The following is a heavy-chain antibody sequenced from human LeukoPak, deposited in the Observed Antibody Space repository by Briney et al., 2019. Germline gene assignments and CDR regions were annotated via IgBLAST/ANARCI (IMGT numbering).Heavy chain of an antibody. CDR2: INPSGGST. CDR3: ARDRGEGDSSGYTQVGYYYYYMDA. Sequence: ASVKVSCKASGYTFTGYYMHWVRQAPGQGLEWMGIINPSGGSTSYAQKFQGRVTMTRDTSTSTVYMELSSLRSEDTAVYYCARDRGEGDSSGYTQVGYYYYYMDAWGKGTTVTVSS. CDR1: GYTFTGYY. V-gene: IGHV1-46*01. J-gene: IGHJ6*03. D-gene: IGHD3-22*01.